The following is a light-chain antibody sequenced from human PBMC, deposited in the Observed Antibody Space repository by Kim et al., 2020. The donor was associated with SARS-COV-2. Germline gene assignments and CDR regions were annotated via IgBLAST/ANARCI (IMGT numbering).Light chain of an antibody. CDR3: ATWDETLSGII. V-gene: IGLV1-47*01. J-gene: IGLJ2*01. CDR2: RNS. Sequence: QSALTQPPSASGTPGQRVTLSCSGSSSNIGNNDVYWYQHFPGTAPKLLIYRNSQRPSGVPDRLSGSKSGTSASLAISGLRSEDEADYYCATWDETLSGIIFGVGTQLTVL. CDR1: SSNIGNND.